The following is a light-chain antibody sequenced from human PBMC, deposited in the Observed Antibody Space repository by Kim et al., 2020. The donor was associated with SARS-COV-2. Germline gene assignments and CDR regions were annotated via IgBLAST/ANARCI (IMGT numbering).Light chain of an antibody. V-gene: IGLV2-11*01. CDR3: CSYAGGNTWV. J-gene: IGLJ3*02. CDR1: SSDVADYAS. CDR2: DVS. Sequence: QSALIQPRSVSGPPGQSVTISCTGTSSDVADYASVSWYQHHPGKAPKLMIFDVSKRPAGVPDRFSGSKSGNTAFLTISGLQAEDEADYYCCSYAGGNTWVFGGGTQLTVL.